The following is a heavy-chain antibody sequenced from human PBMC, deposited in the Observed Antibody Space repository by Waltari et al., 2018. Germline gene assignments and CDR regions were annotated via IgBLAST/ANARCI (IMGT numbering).Heavy chain of an antibody. Sequence: EVQLVESGGGLVQPGGSLRLSCAASGFTFSTSALHWVRQAPGKGLEYVSSITRNGDTTYYANSVTGRFTISRDNSKNTLYLQMGSLRVDDMAVYYCARDKVGSADYWGQGTLVTVSS. V-gene: IGHV3-64*01. CDR1: GFTFSTSA. D-gene: IGHD1-26*01. J-gene: IGHJ4*02. CDR2: ITRNGDTT. CDR3: ARDKVGSADY.